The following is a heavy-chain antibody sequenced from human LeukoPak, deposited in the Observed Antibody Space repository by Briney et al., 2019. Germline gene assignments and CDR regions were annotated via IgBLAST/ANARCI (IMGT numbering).Heavy chain of an antibody. D-gene: IGHD2-15*01. J-gene: IGHJ4*02. CDR1: GGSINGYY. CDR3: AREGCSGGNCYAFDY. Sequence: PSETLSLTCTVSGGSINGYYWSWIRHPPGKGLEWIGYIYYSGSTNYNPSLKSRVTISVDTSKNQFSLKLSSVTAADTAVYYCAREGCSGGNCYAFDYWGQGTLVTVSS. CDR2: IYYSGST. V-gene: IGHV4-59*01.